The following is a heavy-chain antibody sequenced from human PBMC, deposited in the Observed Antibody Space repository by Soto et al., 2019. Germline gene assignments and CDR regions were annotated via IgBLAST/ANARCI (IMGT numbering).Heavy chain of an antibody. CDR2: ISSSTSYV. J-gene: IGHJ5*01. Sequence: GGSLRLSCAASGFTFSRYGMNWLRQAPGKGLEWVASISSSTSYVYYADSVKGRFSTSRDNAKNILYLEMYALRTEDTAVYYCARDPAEGRVGNWFESWGQGTLVTVSS. D-gene: IGHD2-2*01. CDR1: GFTFSRYG. V-gene: IGHV3-21*06. CDR3: ARDPAEGRVGNWFES.